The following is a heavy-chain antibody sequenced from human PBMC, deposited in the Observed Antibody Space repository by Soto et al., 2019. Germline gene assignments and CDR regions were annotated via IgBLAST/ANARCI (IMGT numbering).Heavy chain of an antibody. D-gene: IGHD3-10*01. J-gene: IGHJ6*02. Sequence: QVQLVESGGDVVQHGRSLRLSCAASGFTFSSYAMHWVREAPGKGLEWVAVISYDGSNKYYADSVKGRFTISRDNSKNTLYLQMNSLRAEDTAVYYCARDVGRVRGAYGMDVWGQGTTVTVSS. CDR2: ISYDGSNK. CDR3: ARDVGRVRGAYGMDV. V-gene: IGHV3-30-3*01. CDR1: GFTFSSYA.